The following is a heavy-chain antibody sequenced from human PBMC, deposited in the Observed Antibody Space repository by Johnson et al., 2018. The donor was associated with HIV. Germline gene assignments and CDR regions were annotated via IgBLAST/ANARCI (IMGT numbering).Heavy chain of an antibody. CDR2: IGGSGGRT. Sequence: VQLVESGGGLVQPGGSLRLSCAASGFTFSTYAMNWVRQAPGQGLEWVSGIGGSGGRTYYPDSVTGRFTISRDNSKNTLYLQMNSLTAEDTAVYYCATFYYDNRDYYELASFLTDASDIWGQGTMVTVSS. J-gene: IGHJ3*02. CDR1: GFTFSTYA. D-gene: IGHD3-22*01. V-gene: IGHV3-23*04. CDR3: ATFYYDNRDYYELASFLTDASDI.